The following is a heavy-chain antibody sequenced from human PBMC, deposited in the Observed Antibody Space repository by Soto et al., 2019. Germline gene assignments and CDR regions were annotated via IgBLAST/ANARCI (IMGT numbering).Heavy chain of an antibody. CDR2: IYYSGST. CDR3: ARGRWDIVGATTLDY. V-gene: IGHV4-31*03. D-gene: IGHD1-26*01. Sequence: SETLSLTCTVCGGSISSGGYYWSWIRQHPGKGLEWIGYIYYSGSTYYNPSLKSRVAISVDTSKDQFSLKLSSVTAADTAVYYCARGRWDIVGATTLDYWGQGTLVTVSS. CDR1: GGSISSGGYY. J-gene: IGHJ4*02.